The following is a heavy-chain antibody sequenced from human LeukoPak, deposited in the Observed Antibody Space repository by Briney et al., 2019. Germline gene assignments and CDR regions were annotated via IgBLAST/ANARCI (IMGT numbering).Heavy chain of an antibody. D-gene: IGHD2-21*02. V-gene: IGHV1-2*02. CDR1: GYSFTGYY. Sequence: ALVKVSCKASGYSFTGYYMYWVRQAPGQGLEWRGWIHPYSGGTKYAQKFQGRDIMTRDTSISTAYMELKRLRSDDTALYYCARAADSHCGGDCYFNYFDTWGQGTLVTVSS. J-gene: IGHJ5*02. CDR2: IHPYSGGT. CDR3: ARAADSHCGGDCYFNYFDT.